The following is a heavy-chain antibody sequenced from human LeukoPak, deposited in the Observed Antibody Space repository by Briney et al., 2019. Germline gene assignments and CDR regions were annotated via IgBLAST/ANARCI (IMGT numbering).Heavy chain of an antibody. V-gene: IGHV1-2*02. CDR3: AKRPRRELQVWAFDI. D-gene: IGHD1-26*01. Sequence: GASVKVSCKASGYTFTGYYTHWVRQAPGQGLEWMGWINPNSGGTNYAQKFQGRVTMTRDTSISTAYMELSRLRSDDTAVYYCAKRPRRELQVWAFDIWGQGTMVTVSS. J-gene: IGHJ3*02. CDR1: GYTFTGYY. CDR2: INPNSGGT.